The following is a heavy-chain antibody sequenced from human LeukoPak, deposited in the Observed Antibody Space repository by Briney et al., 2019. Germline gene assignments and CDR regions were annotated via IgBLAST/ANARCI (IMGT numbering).Heavy chain of an antibody. CDR2: IYYSGST. V-gene: IGHV4-31*03. Sequence: SETLSLTCPVSGGSISGGGYYWNWIRQHPGKGLEWIGYIYYSGSTYYNPSLKSRVNISVDTSKNQFSLKLSSVTAADTAVYYCARSVVTLYWYFDLWGRGTLVTVSS. CDR3: ARSVVTLYWYFDL. D-gene: IGHD4-23*01. CDR1: GGSISGGGYY. J-gene: IGHJ2*01.